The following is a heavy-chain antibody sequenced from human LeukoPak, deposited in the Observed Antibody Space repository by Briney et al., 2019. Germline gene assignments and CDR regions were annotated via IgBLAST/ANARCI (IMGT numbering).Heavy chain of an antibody. J-gene: IGHJ6*02. V-gene: IGHV4-34*01. CDR3: ARSLLWFGELTTNPYYYYGMDV. CDR1: GGSFSGYY. CDR2: INHSGST. D-gene: IGHD3-10*01. Sequence: PSETLSLTCAVYGGSFSGYYWSWIRQPPGKGLEWIGEINHSGSTNYNPSLKSRVTISVDTSKNQFSLKLSSVTAADTAVYYCARSLLWFGELTTNPYYYYGMDVWGQGTTVTVSS.